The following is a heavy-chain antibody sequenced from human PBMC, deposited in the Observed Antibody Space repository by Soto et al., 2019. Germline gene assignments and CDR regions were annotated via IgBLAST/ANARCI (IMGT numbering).Heavy chain of an antibody. CDR2: ISYDGSNK. V-gene: IGHV3-30*18. D-gene: IGHD6-13*01. Sequence: HPGGSLRLSCAASGFTFSSYGMHWVRQAPGKGLEWVAVISYDGSNKYYADSVKGRFTISRGNSKNTLCLQMNSLRAEDTAVYYCAKDPTIAAAGYYFDYWGQGTLVTAPQ. CDR1: GFTFSSYG. CDR3: AKDPTIAAAGYYFDY. J-gene: IGHJ4*02.